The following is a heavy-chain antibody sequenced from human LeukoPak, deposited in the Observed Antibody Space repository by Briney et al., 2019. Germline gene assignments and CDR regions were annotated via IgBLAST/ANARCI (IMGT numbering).Heavy chain of an antibody. J-gene: IGHJ5*02. D-gene: IGHD6-13*01. CDR3: ARDIRYSRPYNWFDP. V-gene: IGHV3-7*01. Sequence: GGSLRLSCAASGFTFSSYWMSWVRRAPGKGLEWVANIKQDGSEKYYVDSVKGRFTISRDNAKNSLYLQMNSLRAEDTAVYYCARDIRYSRPYNWFDPWGQGTLVTVSS. CDR2: IKQDGSEK. CDR1: GFTFSSYW.